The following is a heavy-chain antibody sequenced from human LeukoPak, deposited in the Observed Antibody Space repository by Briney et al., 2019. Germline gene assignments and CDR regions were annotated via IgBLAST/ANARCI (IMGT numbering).Heavy chain of an antibody. V-gene: IGHV3-21*01. CDR3: ARPATGYCSSAGCHWDS. CDR1: GFTFSTHS. D-gene: IGHD2-2*01. J-gene: IGHJ4*02. CDR2: ISASSNFV. Sequence: GGSLRLSCAASGFTFSTHSMYWVRQAPGKGLEWVSSISASSNFVHYAESVRGRFTISRDNAKNSLYLQMNSLGAQDTAVYYCARPATGYCSSAGCHWDSWGQGTLVTVSS.